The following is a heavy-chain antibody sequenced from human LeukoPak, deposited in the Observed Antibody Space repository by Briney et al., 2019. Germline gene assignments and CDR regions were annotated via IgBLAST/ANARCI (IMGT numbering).Heavy chain of an antibody. CDR2: INHSGST. J-gene: IGHJ6*02. CDR3: ARGPIFGVVTGYGMDV. V-gene: IGHV4-34*01. CDR1: GGSFSGYY. Sequence: SETLSLTCAVYGGSFSGYYWSWIRQPPGKGLEWIGEINHSGSTNYNPSLKSRVTISVDTPKNQFSLKLSSVTAADTAVYYCARGPIFGVVTGYGMDVWGQGTTVTVSS. D-gene: IGHD3-3*01.